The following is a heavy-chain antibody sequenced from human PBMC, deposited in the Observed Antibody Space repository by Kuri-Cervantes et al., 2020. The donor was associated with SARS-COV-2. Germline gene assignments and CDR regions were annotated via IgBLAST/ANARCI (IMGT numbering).Heavy chain of an antibody. CDR1: GYSFTSYW. CDR3: ARLGYCSGGSSYSGHNSYYYYGMDV. V-gene: IGHV5-51*01. Sequence: ETLSLTCKGSGYSFTSYWIGWVRQMPGKGLEWMGFIYPGDSDTRYSQAFQGQGTISADKSICTASLKWSSLTDSYTAMYYCARLGYCSGGSSYSGHNSYYYYGMDVWGQGTTVTVSS. D-gene: IGHD2-15*01. CDR2: IYPGDSDT. J-gene: IGHJ6*02.